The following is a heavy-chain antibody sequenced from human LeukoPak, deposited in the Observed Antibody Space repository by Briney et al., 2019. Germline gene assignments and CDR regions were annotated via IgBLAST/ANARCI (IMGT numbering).Heavy chain of an antibody. J-gene: IGHJ6*01. V-gene: IGHV3-23*01. CDR3: AKMKGHPLPKYYMDV. CDR1: GFTFSSYA. CDR2: ISGSGGDT. Sequence: GGSLRLSCSASGFTFSSYAMGWVRQAPGKGLEWVSAISGSGGDTFCADSVKGRFTISRDNSKNTLYLEMNSLRAEDTAIYYCAKMKGHPLPKYYMDVWGQGTTVTVSS. D-gene: IGHD1-26*01.